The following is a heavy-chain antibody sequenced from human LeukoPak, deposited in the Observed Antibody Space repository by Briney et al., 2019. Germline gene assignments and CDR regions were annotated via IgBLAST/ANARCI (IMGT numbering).Heavy chain of an antibody. J-gene: IGHJ4*02. V-gene: IGHV3-7*05. D-gene: IGHD6-19*01. CDR2: IKHDGSEK. CDR1: GFTFSSYW. Sequence: TGGSLRLSCAASGFTFSSYWMSWVRQAPGKGPEWVANIKHDGSEKYYVESVKGRFTIYRDNARNSLYLQMNSLRADDTAVYYCARGSGHSSVCFYWGQGTLVSVSS. CDR3: ARGSGHSSVCFY.